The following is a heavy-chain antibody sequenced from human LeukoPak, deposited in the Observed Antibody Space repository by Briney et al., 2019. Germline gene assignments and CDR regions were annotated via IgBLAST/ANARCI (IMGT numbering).Heavy chain of an antibody. Sequence: ASVKVSCKASGYTLTSYAISWVRQAPGQGLEWMGGIIPIFGTANYAQKFQGRVTITADESTSTAYMELSSLRSEDTAVYYCARDLAHYGSGSYFSGYFDYRGQGTLVTVSS. CDR1: GYTLTSYA. D-gene: IGHD3-10*01. CDR3: ARDLAHYGSGSYFSGYFDY. J-gene: IGHJ4*02. CDR2: IIPIFGTA. V-gene: IGHV1-69*13.